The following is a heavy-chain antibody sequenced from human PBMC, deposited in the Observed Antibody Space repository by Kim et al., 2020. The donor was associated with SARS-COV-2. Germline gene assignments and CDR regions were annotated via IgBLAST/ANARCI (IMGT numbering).Heavy chain of an antibody. D-gene: IGHD1-7*01. CDR1: GASISSNNW. CDR2: IYYTGTI. CDR3: ARDLGSITGSTD. J-gene: IGHJ4*02. Sequence: SETLSLTCAVSGASISSNNWWNWVRQPPGKGLEWIGEIYYTGTINYNPSLKSRVTISIDKSKNQFSLKLNSVAAADTAVYYCARDLGSITGSTDWGQGTLVTVAS. V-gene: IGHV4-4*02.